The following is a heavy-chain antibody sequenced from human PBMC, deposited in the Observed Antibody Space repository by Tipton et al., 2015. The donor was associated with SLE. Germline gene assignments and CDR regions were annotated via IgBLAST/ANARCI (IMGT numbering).Heavy chain of an antibody. J-gene: IGHJ6*03. CDR3: ARGVSGYFSYCYMDV. CDR2: ISHSGSA. D-gene: IGHD3-16*01. CDR1: GFTVSSNY. Sequence: LRLSCAASGFTVSSNYMSWVRQAPGKGPEWIGEISHSGSANYNASLKSRVTMSLDKSNNQFSLRLSSVTAADTAVYYCARGVSGYFSYCYMDVWGKGTTVTIS. V-gene: IGHV4-34*01.